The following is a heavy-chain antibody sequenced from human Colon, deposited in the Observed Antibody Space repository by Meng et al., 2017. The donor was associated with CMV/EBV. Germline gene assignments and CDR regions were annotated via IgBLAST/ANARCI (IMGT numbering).Heavy chain of an antibody. CDR1: GFSISNYA. Sequence: GESLKISCAASGFSISNYAMTWVRQAPGKGLEWVSVIYSGGSATYYADSVKGRFTISRDNMLYLEMNSLRADDTAVYYCVKNFGGSISGWYTFELWGQGTLVTVSS. V-gene: IGHV3-23*03. CDR3: VKNFGGSISGWYTFEL. J-gene: IGHJ4*02. D-gene: IGHD6-19*01. CDR2: IYSGGSAT.